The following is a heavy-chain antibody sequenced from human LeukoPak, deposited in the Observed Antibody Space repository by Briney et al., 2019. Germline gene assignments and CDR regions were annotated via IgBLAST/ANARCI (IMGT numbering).Heavy chain of an antibody. Sequence: SSETPSLTCTVSGGSISSYYWSWIRQPPGKGLEWIGYIYYSGSTNYNPSLKSRVTISVDTSKNQFSLKLSSVTAADTAVYYCARGTTYYDFWSGYADWFDPWGQGTLVTVSS. D-gene: IGHD3-3*01. CDR1: GGSISSYY. CDR2: IYYSGST. J-gene: IGHJ5*02. V-gene: IGHV4-59*01. CDR3: ARGTTYYDFWSGYADWFDP.